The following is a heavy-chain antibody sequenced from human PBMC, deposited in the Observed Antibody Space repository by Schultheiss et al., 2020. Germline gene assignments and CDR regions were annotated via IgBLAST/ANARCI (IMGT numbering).Heavy chain of an antibody. Sequence: RGSVRLSCAASGFTFSSYSMNWVRQAPGKGMEWVSYISSSSSTIYYADSVKGRFTISRDNAKNSLYLQMNSLRDEDTAVYYCARHYYYDSSPSYFDYWGRGTLFTVAS. D-gene: IGHD3-22*01. CDR2: ISSSSSTI. CDR3: ARHYYYDSSPSYFDY. CDR1: GFTFSSYS. V-gene: IGHV3-48*02. J-gene: IGHJ4*02.